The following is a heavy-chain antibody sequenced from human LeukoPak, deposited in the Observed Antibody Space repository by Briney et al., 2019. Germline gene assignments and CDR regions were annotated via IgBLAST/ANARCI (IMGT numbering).Heavy chain of an antibody. J-gene: IGHJ6*03. CDR1: GFTFSSYG. D-gene: IGHD3-22*01. V-gene: IGHV3-30*02. Sequence: SGGSLRLSCAASGFTFSSYGMHWVRQAPGKGLEWVAFIRYDGSNKYYADSVKGRFTISRDNSKNTLYLQMNSLRAEDTAVYYCAKGLFGPYYYYYMDVWGKGTTVTVSS. CDR2: IRYDGSNK. CDR3: AKGLFGPYYYYYMDV.